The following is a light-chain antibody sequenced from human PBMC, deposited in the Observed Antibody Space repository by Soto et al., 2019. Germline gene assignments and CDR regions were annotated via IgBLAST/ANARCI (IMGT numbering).Light chain of an antibody. CDR1: QGISTY. Sequence: DIQMTQSPSSLSASVGDRVTITGRASQGISTYLAWYQQKPGKVPKLLIYAASTLQSGVPSRFSGSGSGTDFTLTINSLQPEDVATYYCQTSNSAPFTFGPGTKVDI. CDR3: QTSNSAPFT. J-gene: IGKJ3*01. CDR2: AAS. V-gene: IGKV1-27*01.